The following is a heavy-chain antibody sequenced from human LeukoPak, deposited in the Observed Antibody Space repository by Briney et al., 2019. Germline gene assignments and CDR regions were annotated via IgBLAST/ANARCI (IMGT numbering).Heavy chain of an antibody. CDR1: GYSFTSYW. D-gene: IGHD3-10*01. CDR2: IYPGDSDT. Sequence: PGESLKISCKGSGYSFTSYWIGWVRQMSGKGLEWMGIIYPGDSDTRYSPSFQGQVTISADKSISTAYLQWSSLKASDTAMYYCARRFLNGSGSYYENWFDPWGQGTLDTVSS. J-gene: IGHJ5*02. V-gene: IGHV5-51*01. CDR3: ARRFLNGSGSYYENWFDP.